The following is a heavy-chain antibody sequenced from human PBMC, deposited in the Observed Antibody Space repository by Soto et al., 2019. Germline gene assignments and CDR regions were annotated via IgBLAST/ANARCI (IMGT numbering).Heavy chain of an antibody. CDR2: ISGSGGNT. D-gene: IGHD3-10*01. J-gene: IGHJ6*02. CDR3: AKRIMVRGTYGMDV. V-gene: IGHV3-23*01. Sequence: EVQLLESGGGLVQPGGSLRLSCAASGFTFSSYAMSWVRQAPGKGLEWVSAISGSGGNTYYADSVKGRFTISRDNSKNTLYLQMNSLRAEDTAVYYCAKRIMVRGTYGMDVWGQGTTVTVSS. CDR1: GFTFSSYA.